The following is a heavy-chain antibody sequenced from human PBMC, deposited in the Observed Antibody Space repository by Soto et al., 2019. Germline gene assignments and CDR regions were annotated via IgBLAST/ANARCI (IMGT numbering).Heavy chain of an antibody. CDR1: GFTFSSYG. Sequence: GGSLRLSCAASGFTFSSYGMHRVRQAPGKGLEWVAVISYDGSNKYYADSVKGRFTISRDNSKNTLYLQMNSLRAEDTAVYYCAKDYYGSGSYPFEGFFDYWGQGTLVTVS. J-gene: IGHJ4*02. CDR3: AKDYYGSGSYPFEGFFDY. V-gene: IGHV3-30*18. CDR2: ISYDGSNK. D-gene: IGHD3-10*01.